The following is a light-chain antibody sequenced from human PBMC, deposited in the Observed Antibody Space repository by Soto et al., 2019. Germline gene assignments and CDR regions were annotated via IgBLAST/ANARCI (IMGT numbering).Light chain of an antibody. Sequence: QAVVTQPPSASGTPGQRVTISCSGSNSNIGSHTVNWYQQLPGTAPKLLMHNNNQRPSGVPDRFSGSKSGTSASLAISGLQSEDEADYCCSVWDDSLKGWVFGGGTKLTVL. CDR3: SVWDDSLKGWV. V-gene: IGLV1-44*01. CDR2: NNN. CDR1: NSNIGSHT. J-gene: IGLJ3*02.